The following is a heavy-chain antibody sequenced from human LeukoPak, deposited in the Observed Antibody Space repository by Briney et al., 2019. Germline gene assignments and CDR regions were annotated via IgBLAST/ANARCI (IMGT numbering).Heavy chain of an antibody. D-gene: IGHD6-13*01. V-gene: IGHV4-61*08. CDR3: AREGRGSSWYHSYYYYGMDV. CDR2: IYYSGST. Sequence: SETLSLTCTVSGGSISSGDYYWSWIRQPPGKGLEWIGYIYYSGSTNYNPSLKSRVTISVDTSKNQFSLKLSSVTAADTAVYYCAREGRGSSWYHSYYYYGMDVWGQGTTVTVSS. CDR1: GGSISSGDYY. J-gene: IGHJ6*02.